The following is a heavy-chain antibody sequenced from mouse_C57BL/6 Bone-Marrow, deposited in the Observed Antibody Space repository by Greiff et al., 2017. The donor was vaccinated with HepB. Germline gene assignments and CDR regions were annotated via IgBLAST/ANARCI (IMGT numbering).Heavy chain of an antibody. J-gene: IGHJ2*01. V-gene: IGHV7-3*01. Sequence: VQLKESGGGLVQPGGSLSLSCAASGFTFTDYYMSWVRQPPGKALEWLGFIRNKANGYTTEYSASVKGRFTISRDNSQSILYLQMNALRAEDSATYYCARFLYPFYFDYWGQGTTLTVSS. CDR3: ARFLYPFYFDY. CDR2: IRNKANGYTT. D-gene: IGHD1-3*01. CDR1: GFTFTDYY.